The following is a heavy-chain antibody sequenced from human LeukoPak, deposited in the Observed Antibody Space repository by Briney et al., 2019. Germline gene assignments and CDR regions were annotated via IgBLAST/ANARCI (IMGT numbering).Heavy chain of an antibody. V-gene: IGHV5-51*01. D-gene: IGHD2-15*01. Sequence: GESLKISCKGSGYSFTNYWIGWVRQMPGKGLEWMGIIYPGDSDTRYSPSFQGQVTISADKSISTAYLQWSSLKASDTAMYYCAREFQGLRYCSGGSCYSRPRYYYMDVWGKGTTVTVSS. J-gene: IGHJ6*03. CDR2: IYPGDSDT. CDR3: AREFQGLRYCSGGSCYSRPRYYYMDV. CDR1: GYSFTNYW.